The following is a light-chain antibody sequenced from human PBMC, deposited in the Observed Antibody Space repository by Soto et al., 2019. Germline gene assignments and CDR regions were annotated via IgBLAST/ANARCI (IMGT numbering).Light chain of an antibody. CDR2: GNS. V-gene: IGLV1-40*01. CDR3: QSYDSSLSGYV. CDR1: SSNIGAGYD. Sequence: VLPQPPSVSGAPGQRVTISCTGSSSNIGAGYDVHWYQQLPGTAPKLLIYGNSNRPSGVPDRFSGSKSGTSASLAITGLQAEDEADYYCQSYDSSLSGYVFGTGTKVTVL. J-gene: IGLJ1*01.